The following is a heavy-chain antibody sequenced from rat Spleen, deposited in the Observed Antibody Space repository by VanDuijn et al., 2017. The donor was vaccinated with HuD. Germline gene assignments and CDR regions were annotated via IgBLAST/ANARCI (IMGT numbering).Heavy chain of an antibody. J-gene: IGHJ2*01. CDR3: ATRFYDGSYYYYFDY. CDR2: IIYDGTRT. V-gene: IGHV5S10*01. D-gene: IGHD1-12*02. Sequence: EVQLVESGGGLVQPGRSLKLSCAASGFTFSDYNMAWVRQAPRKGLEWVATIIYDGTRTYYRDSVKGRFTISRYNAKSTLYLQMDSLRSEDTATYYCATRFYDGSYYYYFDYWGQGVMVTVSS. CDR1: GFTFSDYN.